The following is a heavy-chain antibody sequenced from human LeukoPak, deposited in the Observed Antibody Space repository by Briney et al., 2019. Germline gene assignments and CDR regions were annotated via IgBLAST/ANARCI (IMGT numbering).Heavy chain of an antibody. J-gene: IGHJ4*02. CDR3: ARGRETDTAMARFDY. D-gene: IGHD5-18*01. CDR2: ISSSTTYI. CDR1: GFTFSSYS. V-gene: IGHV3-21*01. Sequence: GGSLRLSCAASGFTFSSYSMNWVRQAPGKGLEWVSSISSSTTYIYYADSVKGRFTISRDNAKNSLYLQMNSLRAEDTAVYYCARGRETDTAMARFDYWGQGTLVTVSS.